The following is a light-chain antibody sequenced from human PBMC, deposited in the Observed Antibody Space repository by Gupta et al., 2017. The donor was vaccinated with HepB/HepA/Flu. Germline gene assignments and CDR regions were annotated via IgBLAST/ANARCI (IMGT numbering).Light chain of an antibody. J-gene: IGLJ2*01. CDR3: SSSTFRTTLVL. CDR1: SSDIGTYNY. V-gene: IGLV2-14*03. CDR2: DVS. Sequence: QSALTQPASVSGSPGQSITISCTGTSSDIGTYNYVSWYQQHPGEAPKRLIYDVSNRPSGVSNRFSGYKAGNTASRKISGLQAEEEAADYCSSSTFRTTLVLFGGGTKLTVL.